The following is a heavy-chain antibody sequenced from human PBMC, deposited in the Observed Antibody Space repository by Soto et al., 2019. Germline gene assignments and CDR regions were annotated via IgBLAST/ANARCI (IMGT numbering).Heavy chain of an antibody. J-gene: IGHJ3*02. CDR1: GFTFSSYA. Sequence: RLSCAASGFTFSSYAMSWVRQAPGKGLEWVSAISGSGGSTYYADSVKGRFTISRDNSKNTLYLQMNSLRAEDTAVYYCAKVPTGYYDSSGYSDAFDIWGQGTMVTVSS. D-gene: IGHD3-22*01. V-gene: IGHV3-23*01. CDR3: AKVPTGYYDSSGYSDAFDI. CDR2: ISGSGGST.